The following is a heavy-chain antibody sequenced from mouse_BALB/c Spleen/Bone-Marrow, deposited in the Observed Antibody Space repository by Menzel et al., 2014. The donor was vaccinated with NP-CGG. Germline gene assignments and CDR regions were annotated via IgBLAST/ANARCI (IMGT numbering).Heavy chain of an antibody. J-gene: IGHJ3*01. CDR2: IDTSDSET. CDR3: AKDKGAWFAY. Sequence: VKLMESGPQLVRPGASVKISCKASGYSFTSYWMHWVKQRPGQGLEWIGMIDTSDSETRLNQKFKDKATLTVDKSSSTAYMQLSSATSEDSAVYYCAKDKGAWFAYWGQGTPVTVSA. V-gene: IGHV1S126*01. CDR1: GYSFTSYW.